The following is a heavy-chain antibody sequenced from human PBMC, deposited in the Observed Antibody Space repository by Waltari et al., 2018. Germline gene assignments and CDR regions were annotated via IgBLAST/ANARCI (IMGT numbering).Heavy chain of an antibody. CDR1: GYTFTDHA. CDR3: ARELLGGGAFDS. CDR2: MNTNKKKP. V-gene: IGHV7-4-1*02. D-gene: IGHD3-16*01. Sequence: QVQLVQSGSELKKPGASVKVSCKASGYTFTDHAMNWVRQAPGQGVQFLGWMNTNKKKPFYERGLAVRCVFSLDASISTVYMEITSLKTEDTAVYYCARELLGGGAFDSWGQGTLVSVSS. J-gene: IGHJ4*02.